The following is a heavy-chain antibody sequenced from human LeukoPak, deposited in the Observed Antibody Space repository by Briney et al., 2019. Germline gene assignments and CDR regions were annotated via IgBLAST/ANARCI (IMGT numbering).Heavy chain of an antibody. CDR1: GGSISSYY. Sequence: PSETVSLTCTVSGGSISSYYWSWIRQPAGKGLEWIGRIYTSGSTNYNPSLKSRVTMSVDTSKNQFSLKLSSVTAADTAVYYCARDPNYYDTSGYYNDAFDIWGQGTMVTVSS. V-gene: IGHV4-4*07. D-gene: IGHD3-22*01. J-gene: IGHJ3*02. CDR3: ARDPNYYDTSGYYNDAFDI. CDR2: IYTSGST.